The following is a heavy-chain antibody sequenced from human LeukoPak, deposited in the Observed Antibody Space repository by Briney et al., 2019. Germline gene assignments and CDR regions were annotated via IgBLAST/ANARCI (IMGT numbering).Heavy chain of an antibody. CDR1: GFTFSSYW. CDR2: IKQDGSER. Sequence: GGSLRLSCAASGFTFSSYWMSWVRQPPGKGLEWVANIKQDGSERYYVDPVKGRFTISRDNAKKSVYLQMNSLRGEDTAVYYCATDGGPFDDWGQGTLVTVSS. D-gene: IGHD3-3*01. J-gene: IGHJ4*02. V-gene: IGHV3-7*01. CDR3: ATDGGPFDD.